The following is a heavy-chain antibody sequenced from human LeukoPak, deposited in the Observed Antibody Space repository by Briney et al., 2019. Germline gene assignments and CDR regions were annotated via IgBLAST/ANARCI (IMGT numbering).Heavy chain of an antibody. Sequence: GGSLRLSCAASGFTFSSYGMHWVRQAPGKGLEWVAVISYDGSNKYYADSVKGRFTISRDNSKNTLFLQMKSLRAEDTALYYCAKDTRTISCLENWGQGTLVSVSS. CDR2: ISYDGSNK. CDR1: GFTFSSYG. CDR3: AKDTRTISCLEN. J-gene: IGHJ4*02. D-gene: IGHD3-3*01. V-gene: IGHV3-30*18.